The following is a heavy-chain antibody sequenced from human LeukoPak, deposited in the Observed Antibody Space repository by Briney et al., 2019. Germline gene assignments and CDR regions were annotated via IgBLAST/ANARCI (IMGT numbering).Heavy chain of an antibody. CDR3: ARDPTHDY. D-gene: IGHD1-1*01. CDR1: GFTFSCYW. J-gene: IGHJ4*02. Sequence: GGSLRLSCAASGFTFSCYWMHWVRHPPGKGLVWVSHIKSDGSTTSYADSVKGRFTISRDNAKNTLYLQMNSLRPEDTAVYYCARDPTHDYWGQGTLVTVSS. CDR2: IKSDGSTT. V-gene: IGHV3-74*01.